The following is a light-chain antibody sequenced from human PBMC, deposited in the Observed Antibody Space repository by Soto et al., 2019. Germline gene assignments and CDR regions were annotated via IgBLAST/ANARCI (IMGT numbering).Light chain of an antibody. CDR3: ETWDDSLNGDV. Sequence: QSALTQPPSASGTPGQRVTISCSGSSSNIGSNTVNWYQQLPGTAPKLLIYSNNQRPSGVPDRFSGSKSGTSASLAISGLQSEDEADHDCETWDDSLNGDVCGTGTKVTVL. CDR1: SSNIGSNT. J-gene: IGLJ1*01. V-gene: IGLV1-44*01. CDR2: SNN.